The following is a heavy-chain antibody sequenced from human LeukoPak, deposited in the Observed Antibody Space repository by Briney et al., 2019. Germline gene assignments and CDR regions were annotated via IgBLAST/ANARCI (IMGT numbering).Heavy chain of an antibody. CDR1: GFTVSSNY. Sequence: GGSLRLSCAASGFTVSSNYMSWVRQAPGKGLEWVSVIYSGGSTYYADSVKGRFTISRDNSKNTLYLQMNSLRAEDTAVYYCASGSGSYYGSFDYWGQGTLVTVSS. D-gene: IGHD1-26*01. CDR2: IYSGGST. V-gene: IGHV3-53*01. CDR3: ASGSGSYYGSFDY. J-gene: IGHJ4*02.